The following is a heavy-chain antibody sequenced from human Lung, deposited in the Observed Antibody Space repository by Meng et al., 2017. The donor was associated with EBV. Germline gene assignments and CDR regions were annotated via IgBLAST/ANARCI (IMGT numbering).Heavy chain of an antibody. D-gene: IGHD5-24*01. CDR2: IDPNTGNP. J-gene: IGHJ4*02. CDR1: GYTFTSYA. Sequence: QVHLVQLGAEVKKPGASVKVSCRASGYTFTSYAINWVRQAPGQGPDWMGWIDPNTGNPTYDQGFTGRFVFSLDTSVSTAYLQIDSLRADDTAVYYCARDSPLDGYSLLDYWGQGTLVTVSS. CDR3: ARDSPLDGYSLLDY. V-gene: IGHV7-4-1*01.